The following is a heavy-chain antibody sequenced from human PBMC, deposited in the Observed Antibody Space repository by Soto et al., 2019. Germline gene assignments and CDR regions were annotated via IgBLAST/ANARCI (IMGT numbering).Heavy chain of an antibody. J-gene: IGHJ6*03. CDR1: GYTFTSYA. D-gene: IGHD2-2*01. Sequence: ASVKVSCKASGYTFTSYAMHWVRQAPGQRLEWMGWINAGNDNTKYSQKLQGRVTITRDTSASTAYMELSSLRSEDTAVYYCARGSTAAPYYYYYYMDVWGKGTTVTVSS. V-gene: IGHV1-3*01. CDR2: INAGNDNT. CDR3: ARGSTAAPYYYYYYMDV.